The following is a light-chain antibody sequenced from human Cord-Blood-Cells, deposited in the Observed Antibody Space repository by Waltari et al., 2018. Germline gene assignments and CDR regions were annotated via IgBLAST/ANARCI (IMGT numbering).Light chain of an antibody. J-gene: IGLJ3*02. CDR1: NLGSKI. CDR3: QVWDSSSDHWV. V-gene: IGLV3-21*04. CDR2: YDR. Sequence: HVLTQPPSVSVAQGKTARITCAGNNLGSKIVHWYRLKPDQAPVLVIYYDRDRPSGIHERFSGSNSGNTATLTISRVEAGDEADYYCQVWDSSSDHWVFGGGTKLTVL.